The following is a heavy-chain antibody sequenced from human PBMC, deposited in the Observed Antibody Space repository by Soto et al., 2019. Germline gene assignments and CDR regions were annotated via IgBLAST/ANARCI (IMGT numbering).Heavy chain of an antibody. V-gene: IGHV3-30*18. CDR3: AKGASSGSLDAFDI. D-gene: IGHD3-10*01. Sequence: QVQLVESGGGVVQPGRSLRLSCAASGFTFSSYGMHWVRQAPGKGLEWVAVISYDGSNKYYADSVKGRFTISRDNSKNTRYLQMNSLRAEDTAVYYCAKGASSGSLDAFDIWGQGTMVTVSS. CDR2: ISYDGSNK. J-gene: IGHJ3*02. CDR1: GFTFSSYG.